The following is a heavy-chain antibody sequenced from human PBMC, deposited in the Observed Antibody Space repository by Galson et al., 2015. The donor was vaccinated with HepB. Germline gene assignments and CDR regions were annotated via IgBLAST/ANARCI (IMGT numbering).Heavy chain of an antibody. J-gene: IGHJ6*02. CDR3: EKVVGGQWLVPFLNYGMDV. V-gene: IGHV3-30*18. CDR2: ISYDGSNN. Sequence: SLRLSCAASGFTFSSYGMHWVRQAPGKGLEWVAVISYDGSNNYYADSVKGRFTISIDNSKYTLYLQLKSLRAEDTAVYYCEKVVGGQWLVPFLNYGMDVGGQGTTVTASS. CDR1: GFTFSSYG. D-gene: IGHD6-19*01.